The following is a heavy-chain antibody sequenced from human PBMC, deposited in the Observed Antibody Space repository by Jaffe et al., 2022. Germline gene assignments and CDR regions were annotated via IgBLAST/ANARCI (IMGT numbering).Heavy chain of an antibody. Sequence: QVQLQESGPGLVKPSGTLSLTCAVSGGSISSSNWWSWVRQPPGKGLEWIGEIYHSGSTNYNPSLKSRVTISVDKSKNQFSLKLSSVTAADTAVYYCARQGGFGDPTYYYYYMDVWGKGTTVTVSS. CDR3: ARQGGFGDPTYYYYYMDV. J-gene: IGHJ6*03. CDR2: IYHSGST. CDR1: GGSISSSNW. D-gene: IGHD3-3*01. V-gene: IGHV4-4*02.